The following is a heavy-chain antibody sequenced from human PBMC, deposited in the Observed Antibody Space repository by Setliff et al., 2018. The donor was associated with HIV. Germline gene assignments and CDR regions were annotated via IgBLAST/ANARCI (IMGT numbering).Heavy chain of an antibody. V-gene: IGHV4-39*01. Sequence: SETLSLTCTVSGGSISSSGPGYYWGWVRQAPGGVLEWIGSVYYSGSTYYNPSLKSRVTISLDTSKNQLSLRLTSMTAADTAVYYCARSQPDTIFGVVIFDYWGQGKMVTV. CDR2: VYYSGST. D-gene: IGHD3-3*01. CDR3: ARSQPDTIFGVVIFDY. J-gene: IGHJ4*02. CDR1: GGSISSSGPGYY.